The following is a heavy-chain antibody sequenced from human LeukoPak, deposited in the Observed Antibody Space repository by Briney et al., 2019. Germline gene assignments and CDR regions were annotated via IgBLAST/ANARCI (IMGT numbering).Heavy chain of an antibody. CDR1: GFTFSSYS. J-gene: IGHJ6*03. CDR3: ARGYSYGQWNYYYYLDV. Sequence: GGSLRLSCAASGFTFSSYSMNWVRQAPGKGLEWVSSISSSSSYIYYADSVKGRFTISRDNAKNSLYLQMNSLRSDDTAVYYCARGYSYGQWNYYYYLDVWGKGTTVTVS. V-gene: IGHV3-21*04. D-gene: IGHD5-18*01. CDR2: ISSSSSYI.